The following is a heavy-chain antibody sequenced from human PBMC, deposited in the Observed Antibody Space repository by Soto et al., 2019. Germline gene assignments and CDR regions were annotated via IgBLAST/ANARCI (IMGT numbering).Heavy chain of an antibody. CDR2: INAGNGDT. CDR3: ARDQSSGWYAGAMDV. D-gene: IGHD6-19*01. V-gene: IGHV1-3*01. CDR1: GYTFTSYG. Sequence: ASVKVSCKTSGYTFTSYGIHWVRQAPGQRLEWMGWINAGNGDTKFSQKFQGRVNIMRDTSASTAYMELSSLRSEDTAVYYCARDQSSGWYAGAMDVWGQGTTVTVSS. J-gene: IGHJ6*02.